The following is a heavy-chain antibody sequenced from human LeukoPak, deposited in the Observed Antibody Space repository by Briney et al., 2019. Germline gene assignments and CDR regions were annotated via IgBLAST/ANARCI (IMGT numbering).Heavy chain of an antibody. Sequence: SETLSLTCTVSGGSISGYFWTWIRQPAGKGLEWIGRMYSTGSNNYNPFRKSRVTMSLDTSKNPFSLNLTSVTAADTAVYYCAREPTSGREPTSGRPLDYWGQGTLVTVSS. V-gene: IGHV4-4*07. CDR1: GGSISGYF. CDR3: AREPTSGREPTSGRPLDY. J-gene: IGHJ4*02. D-gene: IGHD5-12*01. CDR2: MYSTGSN.